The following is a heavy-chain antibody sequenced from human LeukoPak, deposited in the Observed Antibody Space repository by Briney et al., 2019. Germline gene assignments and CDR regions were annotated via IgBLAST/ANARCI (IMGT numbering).Heavy chain of an antibody. V-gene: IGHV3-7*01. CDR3: ARELPFDY. Sequence: GGSLRLSCAASGFIFSGYWMTWVRQAPGKGLEWVANIKHDGSAANYLNSVRGRFTVSRDNAKNSLYLQMNSLRAEDTAVYYCARELPFDYWGQGTLVTVSS. CDR1: GFIFSGYW. J-gene: IGHJ4*02. CDR2: IKHDGSAA. D-gene: IGHD2-15*01.